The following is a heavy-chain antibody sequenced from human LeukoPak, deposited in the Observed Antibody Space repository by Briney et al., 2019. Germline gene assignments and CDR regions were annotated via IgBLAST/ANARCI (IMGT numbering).Heavy chain of an antibody. D-gene: IGHD2-21*02. CDR3: AKDLRAYCGGDCYSDAFDI. Sequence: GGSLRLSCAASGFAISRYGMHWLRQAPGTGLEWVAVMWYDGSNEAYADSVRGRFTISRDNSENRLYLQMSSLRAEDTAVYYCAKDLRAYCGGDCYSDAFDIWGQGTMVTVSS. J-gene: IGHJ3*02. CDR2: MWYDGSNE. CDR1: GFAISRYG. V-gene: IGHV3-30*02.